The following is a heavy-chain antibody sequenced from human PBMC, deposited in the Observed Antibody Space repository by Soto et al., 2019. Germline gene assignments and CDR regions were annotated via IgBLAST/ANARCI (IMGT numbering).Heavy chain of an antibody. Sequence: ETLSLTWAVSGYSISRGYYWGWSRQPPGKGLEWIGSIYHSGSTYYNPSLKSRVTISVDTSKNQFSLKLRSVTAADTALYYGSIDRSLIPVAHGNWVAHWGQGHLVT. CDR1: GYSISRGYY. CDR2: IYHSGST. D-gene: IGHD2-2*01. V-gene: IGHV4-38-2*02. CDR3: SIDRSLIPVAHGNWVAH. J-gene: IGHJ5*02.